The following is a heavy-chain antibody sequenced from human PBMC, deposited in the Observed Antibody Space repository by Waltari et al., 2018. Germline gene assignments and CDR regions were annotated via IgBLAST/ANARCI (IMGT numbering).Heavy chain of an antibody. CDR2: ISSSGSTI. J-gene: IGHJ4*01. CDR3: ARTYGSGSYYAY. D-gene: IGHD3-10*01. Sequence: EVQLVESGGGLVQPGGSLRLSCAASGFTFSSYEMNWVRQAPGKGLEWVSYISSSGSTIYYADSVKGRFTISRDNAKNSLYLQMNSLRAEDTAVYYCARTYGSGSYYAYWGQEPWSPSPQ. V-gene: IGHV3-48*03. CDR1: GFTFSSYE.